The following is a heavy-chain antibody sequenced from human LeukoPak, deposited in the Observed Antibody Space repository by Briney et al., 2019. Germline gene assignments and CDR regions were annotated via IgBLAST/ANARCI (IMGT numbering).Heavy chain of an antibody. J-gene: IGHJ4*02. CDR1: GFTVSSTY. D-gene: IGHD1-1*01. CDR2: IYSGGSS. CDR3: ARLPTGDY. V-gene: IGHV3-53*01. Sequence: PGGSLRLSCAAAGFTVSSTYMSWVRQAPGKGLEWVSVIYSGGSSYYADSVKGRFTISRDNSKNTLYLQMNSLRVEDTAVYYRARLPTGDYWGQGTLVTVSS.